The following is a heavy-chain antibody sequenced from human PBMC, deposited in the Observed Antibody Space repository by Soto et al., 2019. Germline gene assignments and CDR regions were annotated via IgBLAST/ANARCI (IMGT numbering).Heavy chain of an antibody. D-gene: IGHD2-15*01. CDR3: ARARGARYFDY. CDR1: GASISSSASY. J-gene: IGHJ4*02. V-gene: IGHV4-39*01. Sequence: SETLSLTCSVSGASISSSASYWCWIRQPPGQGLEWIGSIYGGSTYYNPSLKSRVTISVDTSKNQFSLRLSFVTAADTAVYYCARARGARYFDYWGQGTLVTVS. CDR2: IYGGST.